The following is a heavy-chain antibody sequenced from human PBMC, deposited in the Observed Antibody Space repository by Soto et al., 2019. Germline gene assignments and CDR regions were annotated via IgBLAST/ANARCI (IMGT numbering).Heavy chain of an antibody. D-gene: IGHD1-20*01. V-gene: IGHV4-30-4*01. J-gene: IGHJ6*02. CDR3: ARDRAKWKDYYYYGMDV. CDR1: GGSIRRCDDF. Sequence: QVQLQESGPGLVKPSQTLSLTCTVSGGSIRRCDDFWTWIRQPPGKGLEWIGYIYYSGSTYYNSSLKSRLTMSVDTSKNQFSLKLSSVTAADTAVYYCARDRAKWKDYYYYGMDVWGQGTTVTVSS. CDR2: IYYSGST.